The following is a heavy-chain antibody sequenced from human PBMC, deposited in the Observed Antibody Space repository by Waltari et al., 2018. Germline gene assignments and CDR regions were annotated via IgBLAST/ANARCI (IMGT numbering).Heavy chain of an antibody. D-gene: IGHD4-4*01. CDR1: GYTFTSYD. CDR2: MNPNSGNT. Sequence: QVQLVQSGAEVKKPGASVKVSCKASGYTFTSYDINWVRQATGQGREWMGWMNPNSGNTGDAQKFQGRVTITRNTSISTAYMELSSPRSEDTAVYYCARNRYSNYGFDPWGQGTLVTVSS. V-gene: IGHV1-8*01. CDR3: ARNRYSNYGFDP. J-gene: IGHJ5*02.